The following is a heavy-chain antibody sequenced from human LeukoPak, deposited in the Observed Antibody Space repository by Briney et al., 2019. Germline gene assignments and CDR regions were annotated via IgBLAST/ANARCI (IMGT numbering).Heavy chain of an antibody. D-gene: IGHD5-24*01. Sequence: GGSLRLSCAASGFTFSSYAMHWVRQAPGKGLEWVAVISYDGSNKYYADSVKGRFTISRDNSKNTLYLQMNSLRAEDMAVYYCARPVEMATITAAADYWGQGTLVTVSS. J-gene: IGHJ4*02. V-gene: IGHV3-30*04. CDR1: GFTFSSYA. CDR3: ARPVEMATITAAADY. CDR2: ISYDGSNK.